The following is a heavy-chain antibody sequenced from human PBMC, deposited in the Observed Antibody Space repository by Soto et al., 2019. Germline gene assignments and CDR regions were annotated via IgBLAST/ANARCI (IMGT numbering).Heavy chain of an antibody. V-gene: IGHV3-33*01. D-gene: IGHD3-22*01. CDR2: IWYDGSNK. CDR3: ARDPYYDSSGYYLDY. CDR1: GFTFSSYG. J-gene: IGHJ4*02. Sequence: GGSLRLSCAASGFTFSSYGMHWVRQAPGKGLEWVAVIWYDGSNKYYADSVKGRFTISRDNSKNTLYLQMNSLRAEDTAVYYCARDPYYDSSGYYLDYWGQGTLVTVSS.